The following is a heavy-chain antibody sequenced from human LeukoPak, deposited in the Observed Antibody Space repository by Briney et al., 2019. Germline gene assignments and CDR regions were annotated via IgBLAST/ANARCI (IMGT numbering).Heavy chain of an antibody. CDR3: ARYQIQWLLFEC. Sequence: SETLSLTCTVSGDSISSSSYCWDWIRQPPGQGLEWIGNIYNSANTHYNPSLRTRITMSVDTSKNQFSLKLNSVTAADTGIYYGARYQIQWLLFECWGQGGLVTVSS. V-gene: IGHV4-39*01. D-gene: IGHD5-12*01. CDR1: GDSISSSSYC. J-gene: IGHJ4*02. CDR2: IYNSANT.